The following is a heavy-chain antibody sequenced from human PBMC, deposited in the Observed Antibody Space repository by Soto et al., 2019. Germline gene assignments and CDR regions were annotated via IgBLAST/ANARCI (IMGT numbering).Heavy chain of an antibody. CDR2: ISAYNGNT. J-gene: IGHJ5*02. Sequence: QVQLVQSGAEVKKPGASVKVSCKASGYTFTSYGISWVRQAPGQGLEWMGWISAYNGNTNYAQKLQGRVTMTTYTSTSTAHMELRSLSSNSTALYYCTRSLPSFDPWGQGTLVTVSS. CDR3: TRSLPSFDP. CDR1: GYTFTSYG. V-gene: IGHV1-18*01.